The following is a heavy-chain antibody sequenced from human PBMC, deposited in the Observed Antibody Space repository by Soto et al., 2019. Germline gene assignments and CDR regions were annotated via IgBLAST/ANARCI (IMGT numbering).Heavy chain of an antibody. CDR2: IYYGGSA. CDR3: ARATSTNWFDP. V-gene: IGHV4-39*01. CDR1: GGSISSSSYY. J-gene: IGHJ5*02. Sequence: PSETLSLTCTVSGGSISSSSYYWGWIRQPPGKGLEWIGTIYYGGSAYYNPSLKSRVTMSVATSKNQFSLKVNSVIAADTALYYCARATSTNWFDPWGQGTLVTVSS.